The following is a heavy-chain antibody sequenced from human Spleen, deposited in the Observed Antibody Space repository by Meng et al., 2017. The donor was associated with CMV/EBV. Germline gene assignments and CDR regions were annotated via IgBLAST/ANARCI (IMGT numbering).Heavy chain of an antibody. V-gene: IGHV4-4*02. CDR1: GGSISSSNL. CDR3: ARIERRRILKYCGSDCSTTDY. CDR2: IYHSGST. J-gene: IGHJ4*02. Sequence: QVQLQESGPGLVKPSGTLSLTCAVSGGSISSSNLWTWVRQVPGKGLEWIGEIYHSGSTNYNPSLKSRVTISVDKFKNQFSLKLGSVTAADTAVYYCARIERRRILKYCGSDCSTTDYWGQGTLATVSS. D-gene: IGHD2-21*02.